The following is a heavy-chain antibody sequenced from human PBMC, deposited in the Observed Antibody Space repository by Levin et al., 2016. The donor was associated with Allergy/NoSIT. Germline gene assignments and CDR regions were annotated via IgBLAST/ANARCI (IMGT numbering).Heavy chain of an antibody. CDR1: GGTFSSYA. J-gene: IGHJ6*02. CDR2: IIPIFGTA. CDR3: ARESESGYSYGYYYYGMDV. V-gene: IGHV1-69*13. D-gene: IGHD5-18*01. Sequence: SVKVSCKASGGTFSSYAISWVRQAPGQGLEWMGGIIPIFGTANYAQKFQGRVTITADESTSTAYMELSSLRSEDTAVYYCARESESGYSYGYYYYGMDVWGQGTTVTVSS.